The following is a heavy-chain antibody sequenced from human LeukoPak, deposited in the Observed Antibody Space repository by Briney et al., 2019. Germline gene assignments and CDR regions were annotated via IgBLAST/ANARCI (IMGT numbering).Heavy chain of an antibody. CDR1: GFTFSSYE. V-gene: IGHV3-48*03. J-gene: IGHJ6*04. D-gene: IGHD3-10*02. Sequence: GGSLRLSCAASGFTFSSYEMNWVRLAPGNGLEWVSYISSSGSTIYYADSVKGRFTISRDNAKNSLYLQMNSPRAEDTAVYYCAELGITMIGGVWGKGTTVTISS. CDR2: ISSSGSTI. CDR3: AELGITMIGGV.